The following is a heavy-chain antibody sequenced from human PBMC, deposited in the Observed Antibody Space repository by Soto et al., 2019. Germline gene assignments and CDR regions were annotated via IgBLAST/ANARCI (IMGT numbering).Heavy chain of an antibody. J-gene: IGHJ6*03. Sequence: QVQLVQSGAEVKKPGASVKVSCKASGYTFTSYGISWVRQAPGQGLEWMGWISAYNGNTNYAQKLQGRVTMTTDTSTSKAYMELRSLRSDDTAVYYCAREKDFWSGRGYYYMDVWGKGTTVTVSS. D-gene: IGHD3-3*01. CDR3: AREKDFWSGRGYYYMDV. CDR1: GYTFTSYG. CDR2: ISAYNGNT. V-gene: IGHV1-18*01.